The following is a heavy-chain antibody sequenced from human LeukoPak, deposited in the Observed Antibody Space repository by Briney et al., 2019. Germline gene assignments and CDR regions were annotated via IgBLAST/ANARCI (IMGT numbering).Heavy chain of an antibody. CDR3: ARGLGQWLVPGFFSY. D-gene: IGHD6-19*01. CDR2: IYYSGST. J-gene: IGHJ4*02. Sequence: SETLSLTCTVSGGSISSSSYYWGWIRQPPGKGLEWIGSIYYSGSTYYNPSLKSRVTISVDTSKNQFSLKLSSVTAADTAVYYCARGLGQWLVPGFFSYWGQGTLVTVSS. CDR1: GGSISSSSYY. V-gene: IGHV4-39*07.